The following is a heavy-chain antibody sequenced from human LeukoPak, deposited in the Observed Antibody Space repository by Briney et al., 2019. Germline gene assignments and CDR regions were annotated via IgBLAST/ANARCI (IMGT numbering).Heavy chain of an antibody. J-gene: IGHJ4*02. CDR3: ARDTMVRGVIDY. Sequence: SQTLSLTCTVSGVSISSGGYYWSWLRQHPGKGLEWIGYIYYSGSTYYNPSLKSRVTISVDTSKNQFSLKLSSVTAADTAVYYCARDTMVRGVIDYWGQGTLVTVSS. V-gene: IGHV4-31*03. D-gene: IGHD3-10*01. CDR2: IYYSGST. CDR1: GVSISSGGYY.